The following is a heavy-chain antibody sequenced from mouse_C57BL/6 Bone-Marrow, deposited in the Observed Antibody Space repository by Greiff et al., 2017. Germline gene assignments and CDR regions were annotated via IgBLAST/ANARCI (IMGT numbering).Heavy chain of an antibody. J-gene: IGHJ2*01. CDR1: GYTFTSYG. V-gene: IGHV1-81*01. CDR2: IYPRSGNT. CDR3: ARGVGKTLFDY. D-gene: IGHD2-14*01. Sequence: QVQLQQSGAELARPGASVKLSCKASGYTFTSYGISWVKQRTGQGLEWIGEIYPRSGNTYYNEKFKGKATLTADKSSSTAYMELRSLTSEYSAVYFCARGVGKTLFDYWGQGTTLTVSS.